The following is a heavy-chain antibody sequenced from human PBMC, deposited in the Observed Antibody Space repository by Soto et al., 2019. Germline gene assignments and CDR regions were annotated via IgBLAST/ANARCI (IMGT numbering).Heavy chain of an antibody. J-gene: IGHJ4*02. D-gene: IGHD3-10*01. V-gene: IGHV3-30*18. CDR1: GFTFSSYG. CDR2: ISYDGSNK. CDR3: AKGDLLWFGESKYYFDY. Sequence: VQLVESGGGVVQPGRSLRLSCAASGFTFSSYGMHWFRQAPGKGLEWVAVISYDGSNKYYADSVKGRFTISRDNSKNTLYLQMNSLRAEDTAVYYCAKGDLLWFGESKYYFDYWGQGTLVTVSS.